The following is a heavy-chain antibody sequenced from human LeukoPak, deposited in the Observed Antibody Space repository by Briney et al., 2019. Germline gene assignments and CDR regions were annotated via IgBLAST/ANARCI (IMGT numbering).Heavy chain of an antibody. D-gene: IGHD1-26*01. Sequence: SETLSLTCTVSGGSISSYYWSWIRQPPGKGLEWIEYIYYSGSTNYNPSLKSRVTISVDTSKNQFSLKLSSVTAADTAVYYCARRYSGSYFVAFDIWGQGTMVTVSS. CDR2: IYYSGST. V-gene: IGHV4-59*08. CDR3: ARRYSGSYFVAFDI. J-gene: IGHJ3*02. CDR1: GGSISSYY.